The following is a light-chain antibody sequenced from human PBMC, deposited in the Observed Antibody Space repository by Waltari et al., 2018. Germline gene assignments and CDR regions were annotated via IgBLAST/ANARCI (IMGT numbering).Light chain of an antibody. CDR2: AAS. Sequence: CLASQGIRSYLAWYQQKPGKAPKLLIYAASTFQSGVPSRFSGSGSGTGFTLAISSLQPEDFATYYCQQLDTYPLTFGPGTKVDIK. J-gene: IGKJ3*01. V-gene: IGKV1-9*01. CDR1: QGIRSY. CDR3: QQLDTYPLT.